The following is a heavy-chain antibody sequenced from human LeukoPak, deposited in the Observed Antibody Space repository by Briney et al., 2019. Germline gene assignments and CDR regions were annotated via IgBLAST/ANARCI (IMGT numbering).Heavy chain of an antibody. J-gene: IGHJ4*02. V-gene: IGHV3-23*01. Sequence: GGSLRLSCAASGFTFRSYAMSWVRQAPGKGLEWVSAISGSGGSTYYADSVKGRFTISRDNSKNTLYLQMNSLRAEDTAVYYCAKAPTYYYDSSGYYYGNSYFDYWGQGTLVTVSS. D-gene: IGHD3-22*01. CDR3: AKAPTYYYDSSGYYYGNSYFDY. CDR1: GFTFRSYA. CDR2: ISGSGGST.